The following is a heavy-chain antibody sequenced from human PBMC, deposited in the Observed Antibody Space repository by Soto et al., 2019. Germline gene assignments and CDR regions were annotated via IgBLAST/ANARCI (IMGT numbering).Heavy chain of an antibody. Sequence: QVQLQESGPGLVKPSQTLSLTCTVSGGSISSGGYYWSWIRQHPGKGLEWIGYIYYSGSTYYNPSLKSRVNSSVDTSKNQFPLKLSSVTAAGTAVYYCARGRRYCSGGSCFVHYYYGMDVWGQGTTVTVSS. V-gene: IGHV4-31*03. CDR3: ARGRRYCSGGSCFVHYYYGMDV. D-gene: IGHD2-15*01. CDR1: GGSISSGGYY. CDR2: IYYSGST. J-gene: IGHJ6*02.